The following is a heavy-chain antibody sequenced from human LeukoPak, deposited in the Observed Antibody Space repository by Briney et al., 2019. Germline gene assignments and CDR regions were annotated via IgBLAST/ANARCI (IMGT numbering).Heavy chain of an antibody. V-gene: IGHV4-61*02. CDR1: GGSISSGSYY. D-gene: IGHD6-13*01. Sequence: SETLSLTCTVSGGSISSGSYYWSWIRQPAGKGLEWIGRIYTSGSTNYNPSLKSRVTISVDTSKNQFSLKLSSVTAADTAVYYCARVRYSSSWYLGKDAFDIWGQGTMVTVSS. J-gene: IGHJ3*02. CDR3: ARVRYSSSWYLGKDAFDI. CDR2: IYTSGST.